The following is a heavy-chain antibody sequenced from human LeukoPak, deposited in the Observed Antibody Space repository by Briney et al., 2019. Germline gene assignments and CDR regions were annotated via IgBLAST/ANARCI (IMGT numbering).Heavy chain of an antibody. Sequence: GGSLRLSCAASGFTFSSYSMNWVRQAPGKGLEWVSYISSSSSTIYYADSVKGRFTISRDNAKNSLYLQMNSLRAEDTAVYYCASSSHTVTWWVLNYWGQGTLVTVSS. J-gene: IGHJ4*02. CDR2: ISSSSSTI. CDR1: GFTFSSYS. CDR3: ASSSHTVTWWVLNY. D-gene: IGHD4-11*01. V-gene: IGHV3-48*01.